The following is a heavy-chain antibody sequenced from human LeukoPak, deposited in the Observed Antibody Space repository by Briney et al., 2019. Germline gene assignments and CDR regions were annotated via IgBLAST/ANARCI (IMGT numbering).Heavy chain of an antibody. Sequence: GGSLRLSCAASGFTLSSYSMNWVRQAPGKGLEWVSSISSSSSYIYYADSVKGRFTISRDNAKNSLYLQMNSLRAEDTAVYYCARDKGGYKDFDYWGQGTLVTVSS. J-gene: IGHJ4*02. CDR3: ARDKGGYKDFDY. V-gene: IGHV3-21*01. CDR1: GFTLSSYS. D-gene: IGHD5-24*01. CDR2: ISSSSSYI.